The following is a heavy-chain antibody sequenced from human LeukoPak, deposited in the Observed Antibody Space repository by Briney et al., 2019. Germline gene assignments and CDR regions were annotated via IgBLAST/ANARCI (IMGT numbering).Heavy chain of an antibody. J-gene: IGHJ4*02. CDR1: GFTFSSYA. V-gene: IGHV3-30-3*01. D-gene: IGHD3-22*01. Sequence: PGRSLRLSCAASGFTFSSYAMHWVRQAPGKGLEWVAVISYDGSNKYYADSVKGRFTISRDNSKNTLYLQMNSLRAEDTAVYYCAREWLHTLDYWGQGTLVTVSS. CDR3: AREWLHTLDY. CDR2: ISYDGSNK.